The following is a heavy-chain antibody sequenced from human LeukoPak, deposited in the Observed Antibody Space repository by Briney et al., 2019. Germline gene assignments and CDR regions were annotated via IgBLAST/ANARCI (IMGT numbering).Heavy chain of an antibody. Sequence: PGGSLRLSCAASGCTFSSYVMSWVRQAPGKGLEWVSVISGSGGSTYYASSVKGRFTISRDNSKNTLYLQMNSLRAEDTAVYYCARSGRTGYSYGYDNYWGRGTLVTVSS. J-gene: IGHJ4*02. D-gene: IGHD5-18*01. V-gene: IGHV3-23*01. CDR1: GCTFSSYV. CDR3: ARSGRTGYSYGYDNY. CDR2: ISGSGGST.